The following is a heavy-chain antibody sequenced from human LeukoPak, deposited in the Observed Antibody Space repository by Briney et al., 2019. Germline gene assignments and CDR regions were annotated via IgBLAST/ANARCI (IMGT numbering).Heavy chain of an antibody. D-gene: IGHD5-12*01. J-gene: IGHJ5*02. V-gene: IGHV4-59*08. CDR3: ATEVDNNWFDP. CDR1: GGSISSYY. CDR2: IYYSGST. Sequence: SETLSLTCTVSGGSISSYYWSWIRQPPGKGLEWIGYIYYSGSTNYNPSPKSRVTISVDTSKHQFSLKLSSVTAEDTAVYYCATEVDNNWFDPWGQGTLVTVSS.